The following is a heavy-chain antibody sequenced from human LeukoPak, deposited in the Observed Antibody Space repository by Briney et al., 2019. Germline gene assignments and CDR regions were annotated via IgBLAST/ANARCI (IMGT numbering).Heavy chain of an antibody. D-gene: IGHD2-15*01. CDR1: GFSLSTSGVG. V-gene: IGHV2-5*02. J-gene: IGHJ4*02. CDR3: AHNGCSGDSCYHTFDY. Sequence: ESGPTAGEPTQTLTLTCTFSGFSLSTSGVGVGWIRQPPGKALEWLSLIYWDDDKRYSPSLKSRLTITKDTSKNQVVLTMTNMDPVDTATYYCAHNGCSGDSCYHTFDYWGQGTLVTVSS. CDR2: IYWDDDK.